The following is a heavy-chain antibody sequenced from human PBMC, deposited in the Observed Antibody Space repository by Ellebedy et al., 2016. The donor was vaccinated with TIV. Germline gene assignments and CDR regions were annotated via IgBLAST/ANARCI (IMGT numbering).Heavy chain of an antibody. D-gene: IGHD7-27*01. Sequence: GGSLRLXXAASGFTFSNAWMSWVRQAPGKGLEWVGRIKSKTGGGTRDFAAPVKGRFSISRDDSKNTLYVQMSSLKTEDTAVYYCTTGLGKTDFDYWGRGTLVTVSS. CDR2: IKSKTGGGTR. CDR1: GFTFSNAW. V-gene: IGHV3-15*01. CDR3: TTGLGKTDFDY. J-gene: IGHJ4*02.